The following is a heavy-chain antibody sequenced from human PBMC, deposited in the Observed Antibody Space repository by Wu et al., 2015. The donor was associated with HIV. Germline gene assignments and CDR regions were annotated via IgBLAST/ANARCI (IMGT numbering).Heavy chain of an antibody. Sequence: QVQLVQSGAELRRPGASVKVSCKTSGYTFTNHHITWVRQATGLGLEWVGWVNPATGETDCAQKFQGRVTMTRDTSISTAYMELSRLRSDDTAVYYCARGRARGFGELLPYFQGVLIDYWGQGTLVTVSS. D-gene: IGHD3-10*01. CDR2: VNPATGET. CDR1: GYTFTNHH. V-gene: IGHV1-2*02. CDR3: ARGRARGFGELLPYFQGVLIDY. J-gene: IGHJ4*02.